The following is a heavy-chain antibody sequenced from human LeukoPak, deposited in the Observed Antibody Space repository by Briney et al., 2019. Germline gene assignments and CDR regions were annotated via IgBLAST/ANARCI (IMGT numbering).Heavy chain of an antibody. V-gene: IGHV4-61*09. CDR1: GGSISSGSYD. Sequence: SETLSLTCTVSGGSISSGSYDWYWIRQPAGKGLEWIGHIYTSGSTDYNPSLKSRVTISVATSKNQFSLKLSSVTAADTAVYYCARGYSGYEVDYWGQGTLVTVSS. D-gene: IGHD5-12*01. J-gene: IGHJ4*02. CDR2: IYTSGST. CDR3: ARGYSGYEVDY.